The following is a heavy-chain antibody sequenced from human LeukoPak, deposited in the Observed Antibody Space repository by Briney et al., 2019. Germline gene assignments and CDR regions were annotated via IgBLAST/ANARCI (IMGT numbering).Heavy chain of an antibody. Sequence: GGSLRLSCAASGFPFSNYAMHWVRQAPGKGLEYVSAISTNGGSTYYANSVKGRFTISRDNSKNTLYLQMGSLRGEDMAVYYCARVYDSSGYYSSPSGYWGQGTLVTVSS. CDR1: GFPFSNYA. CDR3: ARVYDSSGYYSSPSGY. D-gene: IGHD3-22*01. V-gene: IGHV3-64*01. J-gene: IGHJ4*02. CDR2: ISTNGGST.